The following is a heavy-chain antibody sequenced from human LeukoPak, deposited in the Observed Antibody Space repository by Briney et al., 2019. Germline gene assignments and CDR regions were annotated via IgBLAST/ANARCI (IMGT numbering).Heavy chain of an antibody. CDR3: AREGVEMATLGDAFDI. J-gene: IGHJ3*02. Sequence: SETLSLTCTVSGGSISPYCWSWIRQPPGKGLEWIGYIYYSGSTSYNPSLKSRLTISVDTSKNQFSPKLSSVTAADTAVYYCAREGVEMATLGDAFDIWGQGTMVTVSS. CDR1: GGSISPYC. CDR2: IYYSGST. V-gene: IGHV4-59*01. D-gene: IGHD5-24*01.